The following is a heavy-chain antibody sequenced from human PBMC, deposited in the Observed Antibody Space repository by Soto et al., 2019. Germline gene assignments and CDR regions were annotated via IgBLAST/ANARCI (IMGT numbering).Heavy chain of an antibody. J-gene: IGHJ6*02. CDR1: GFTVSSNY. CDR3: ARDGMIFGFPYYYGMDV. V-gene: IGHV3-66*01. D-gene: IGHD3-3*01. CDR2: IYSGGST. Sequence: GGSLRLSCAASGFTVSSNYMSWVRQAPGKGLEWVSVIYSGGSTYYADSVKGRFTISRDNSKNTLYPQMNSLRAEDTAVYYCARDGMIFGFPYYYGMDVWGQGTTVTVSS.